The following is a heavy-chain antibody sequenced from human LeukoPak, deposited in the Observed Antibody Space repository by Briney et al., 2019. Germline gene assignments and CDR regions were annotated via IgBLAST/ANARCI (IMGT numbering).Heavy chain of an antibody. V-gene: IGHV1-2*02. CDR2: INPKSGGT. CDR1: GYTFTGYY. D-gene: IGHD6-19*01. Sequence: SVTVSCKASGYTFTGYYMHWVRQAPGQGLEWMGWINPKSGGTNYAQKFQGRVTMTRDTSISTAYMELSRLRSDDTAVYYCARESPYSSGWPYFEYWGQGTLVTVSS. J-gene: IGHJ4*02. CDR3: ARESPYSSGWPYFEY.